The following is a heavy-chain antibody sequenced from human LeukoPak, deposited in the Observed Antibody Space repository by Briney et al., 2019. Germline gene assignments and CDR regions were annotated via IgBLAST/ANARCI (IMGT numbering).Heavy chain of an antibody. V-gene: IGHV1-8*01. D-gene: IGHD2-15*01. CDR2: MNPNSGST. Sequence: ASVKVSCKASGYTFTSYDINWVRQATGQGLEWMGWMNPNSGSTGYAQKFQGRVTMTRNTSISTAYMELSSLRSEDTAVYYCARGHPYCSGGSCYSSYYYGMDLWGQGTTVTVSS. CDR1: GYTFTSYD. CDR3: ARGHPYCSGGSCYSSYYYGMDL. J-gene: IGHJ6*02.